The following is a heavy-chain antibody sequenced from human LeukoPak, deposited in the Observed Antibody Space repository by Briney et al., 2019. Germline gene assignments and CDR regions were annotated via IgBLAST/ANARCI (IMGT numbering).Heavy chain of an antibody. CDR1: GYTFTGYY. J-gene: IGHJ4*02. CDR3: ASDYGSGSSPLYYFDY. Sequence: GASVKVSCKASGYTFTGYYMHWVRQAPGQRLEWMGWINAGNGNTKYSQKVQGRVTITRDTSASTAYMELSSLRSEDTAVYYCASDYGSGSSPLYYFDYWGQGTLVTVSS. V-gene: IGHV1-3*01. CDR2: INAGNGNT. D-gene: IGHD3-10*01.